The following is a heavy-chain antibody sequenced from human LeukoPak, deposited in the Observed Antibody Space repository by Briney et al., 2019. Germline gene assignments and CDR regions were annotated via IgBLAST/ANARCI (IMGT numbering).Heavy chain of an antibody. CDR2: IYTSRST. D-gene: IGHD3-10*01. CDR1: GVSISSYY. J-gene: IGHJ2*01. V-gene: IGHV4-4*07. Sequence: SETLSLTCTASGVSISSYYWSWIRQPAGKGLEWIGRIYTSRSTNYNPSLKSRVTMLVDTSKNQFSLKLSSVTAADRAVYYCARFSPNLGVWYFEGWGRGGLGTVS. CDR3: ARFSPNLGVWYFEG.